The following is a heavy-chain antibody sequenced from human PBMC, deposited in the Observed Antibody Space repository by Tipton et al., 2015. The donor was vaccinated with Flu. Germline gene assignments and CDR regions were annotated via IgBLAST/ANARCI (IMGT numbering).Heavy chain of an antibody. D-gene: IGHD5-18*01. Sequence: QLVQSGAEVKKPGASVKISCKSAGYTFTTYHMHWVRQAPGQGLEWMGIITPSGGSTFYSQKFQGRVTMTRDTSTSTDCMELSSLRSEDTAVYYCARGSYGDLIDSWGQGTLVTVSS. CDR2: ITPSGGST. CDR3: ARGSYGDLIDS. J-gene: IGHJ4*02. V-gene: IGHV1-46*01. CDR1: GYTFTTYH.